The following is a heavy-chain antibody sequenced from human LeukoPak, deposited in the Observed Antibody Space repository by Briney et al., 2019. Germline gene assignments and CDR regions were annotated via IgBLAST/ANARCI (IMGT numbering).Heavy chain of an antibody. D-gene: IGHD3-9*01. CDR3: ARVRRGYDILTGYFDY. CDR1: GYTFTSYA. Sequence: SVKVSCKASGYTFTSYAISWVRQAPGQGLEWMGGIIPIFGTANYAQKFQGRVTITADESTSTAYMELSSLRSEDTAVYYCARVRRGYDILTGYFDYWGQGTLVTVSS. J-gene: IGHJ4*02. V-gene: IGHV1-69*13. CDR2: IIPIFGTA.